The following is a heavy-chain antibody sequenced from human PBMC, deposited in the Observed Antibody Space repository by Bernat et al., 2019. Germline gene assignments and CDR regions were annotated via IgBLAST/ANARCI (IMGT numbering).Heavy chain of an antibody. Sequence: QVQLQQWGAGLLKPSETLSLTCAVYGGSFSGYYWSWIRQPPGKGLEWIGEINHSGSTNYNPSLKSRVTISVDTSKNQFSLKLSSVTAADTAVYYCARHRFSSSHSPLDYWGQGTLVTVSS. CDR1: GGSFSGYY. D-gene: IGHD6-13*01. V-gene: IGHV4-34*01. CDR3: ARHRFSSSHSPLDY. J-gene: IGHJ4*02. CDR2: INHSGST.